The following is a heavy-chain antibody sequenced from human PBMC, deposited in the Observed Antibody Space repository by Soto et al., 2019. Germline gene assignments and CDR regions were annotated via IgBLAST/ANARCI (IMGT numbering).Heavy chain of an antibody. V-gene: IGHV4-34*01. CDR2: INHSGST. Sequence: PSETLSLTCAVYGGSFSGYYWSWIRQPPGKGLEWIGEINHSGSTNYNPSLKSRVTISVDTSKNQSSLKLSSVTAADTAVYYCARGNRNRVISSSWTSRTKYYYYGMDVWGQGTTVTVSS. CDR3: ARGNRNRVISSSWTSRTKYYYYGMDV. CDR1: GGSFSGYY. D-gene: IGHD6-13*01. J-gene: IGHJ6*02.